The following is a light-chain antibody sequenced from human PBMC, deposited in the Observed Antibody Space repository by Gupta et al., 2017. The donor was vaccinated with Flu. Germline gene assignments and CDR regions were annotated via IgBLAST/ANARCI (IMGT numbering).Light chain of an antibody. CDR2: AAT. Sequence: GKTATIALSRTQNVSSYLACHQQTGGHPPRLLIYAATNKSAGTPRRFSGSSSVAYFTLTISMLAPEDFAVYCCQQCTDWAVSFGAGTRVEIK. V-gene: IGKV3-11*01. J-gene: IGKJ4*01. CDR1: QNVSSY. CDR3: QQCTDWAVS.